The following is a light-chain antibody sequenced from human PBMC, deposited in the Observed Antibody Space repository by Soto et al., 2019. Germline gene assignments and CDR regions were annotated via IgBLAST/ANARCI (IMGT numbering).Light chain of an antibody. CDR1: QSTSTW. J-gene: IGKJ1*01. CDR3: QQYITYPYA. V-gene: IGKV1-5*03. CDR2: EAS. Sequence: DLQMTQSPSTLSASVGDTVTITCRASQSTSTWLAWYQQRPGKTPKLLISEASKLESGVPSRFSGSGSGTEFTLTISSLQPDDFATYYCQQYITYPYAFGQGTKVEIK.